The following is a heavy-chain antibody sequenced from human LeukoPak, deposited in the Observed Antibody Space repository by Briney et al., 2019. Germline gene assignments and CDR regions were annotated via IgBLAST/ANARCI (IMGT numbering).Heavy chain of an antibody. Sequence: ASVKVSCTASGYTFTSYDINRVRQATGQGLEWMGWMNPNSGNTGYAQKFQGRVTMTRNTSISTAYMELSSLRSEDTAVYYCARGSLLDQVGRSSGFDYWGQGTLVTVSS. V-gene: IGHV1-8*01. D-gene: IGHD3-22*01. CDR3: ARGSLLDQVGRSSGFDY. CDR1: GYTFTSYD. J-gene: IGHJ4*02. CDR2: MNPNSGNT.